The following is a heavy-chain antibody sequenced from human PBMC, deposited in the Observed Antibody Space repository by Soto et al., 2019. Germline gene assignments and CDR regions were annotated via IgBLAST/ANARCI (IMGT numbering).Heavy chain of an antibody. CDR1: GGSISSGGYY. V-gene: IGHV4-31*03. D-gene: IGHD5-12*01. Sequence: QVQLQESGPGLVKPSQTLSLTCTVSGGSISSGGYYWSWIRQHPGKGLEWIGYIYYSGSTYYNPSLKSRVTISVDTSKNQGSLKLSSGTAADTAVYYCARDLGNLSGYDYLYFDLWGRGTLVTVAA. J-gene: IGHJ2*01. CDR3: ARDLGNLSGYDYLYFDL. CDR2: IYYSGST.